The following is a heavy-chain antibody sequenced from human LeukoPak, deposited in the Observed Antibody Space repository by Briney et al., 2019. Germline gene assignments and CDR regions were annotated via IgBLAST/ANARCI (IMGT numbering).Heavy chain of an antibody. V-gene: IGHV1-2*02. Sequence: ASVKVSCMASGYTFTGYYMHWVRQARGQGLEGMGWINPNSGGKNYAQKLQGRVTMTRDTSISTAYVELSRLRSDDTAVYYCARDTERPSSGLVGYWGQGTLVTVSS. CDR2: INPNSGGK. CDR1: GYTFTGYY. J-gene: IGHJ4*02. CDR3: ARDTERPSSGLVGY. D-gene: IGHD3-10*01.